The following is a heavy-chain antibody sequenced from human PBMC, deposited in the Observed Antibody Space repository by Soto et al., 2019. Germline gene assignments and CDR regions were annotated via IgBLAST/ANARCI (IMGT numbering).Heavy chain of an antibody. CDR3: ARDWGYYYYYGMDV. J-gene: IGHJ6*02. V-gene: IGHV3-21*01. CDR2: ISSSSSYI. D-gene: IGHD3-16*01. Sequence: EVQLVESGGGLVKPGGSLRLSCAASGFTFSSYSMNWVRQAPGKGLEWVSSISSSSSYIYYADSVKGRFTISRDNAKNSLYLQMNSLRAEDTDVYYCARDWGYYYYYGMDVWGQGTTVTVSS. CDR1: GFTFSSYS.